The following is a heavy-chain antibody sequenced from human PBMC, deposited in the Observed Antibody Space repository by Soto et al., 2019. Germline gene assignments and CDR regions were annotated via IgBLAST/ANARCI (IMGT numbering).Heavy chain of an antibody. D-gene: IGHD3-3*01. J-gene: IGHJ4*02. CDR1: GGSITSSKHY. Sequence: SETLSLTYTVSGGSITSSKHYWSWIRQHPGKGLEWIGYIYLSGFTYSNPSLKSRVTMSIDTSKNQFSLKLSSVTAADTAVYYCARGGLDDFWSGYLYHLDSWGLGTLVTVSS. CDR3: ARGGLDDFWSGYLYHLDS. CDR2: IYLSGFT. V-gene: IGHV4-30-4*08.